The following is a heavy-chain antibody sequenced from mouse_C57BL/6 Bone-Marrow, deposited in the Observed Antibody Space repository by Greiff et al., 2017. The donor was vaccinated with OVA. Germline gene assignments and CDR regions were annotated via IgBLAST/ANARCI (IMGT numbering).Heavy chain of an antibody. J-gene: IGHJ2*01. Sequence: VQLQQSGAELVRPGASVKLSCTASGFNITDYSMHWVKQRPEQGLEWIGRIDPEDGDTEYAPKFQGKATMTVDTSSNTAYLQLSSLTSEDSAFEFCTCYYDESYWGQGTTLTVSS. CDR1: GFNITDYS. V-gene: IGHV14-1*01. D-gene: IGHD1-1*01. CDR3: TCYYDESY. CDR2: IDPEDGDT.